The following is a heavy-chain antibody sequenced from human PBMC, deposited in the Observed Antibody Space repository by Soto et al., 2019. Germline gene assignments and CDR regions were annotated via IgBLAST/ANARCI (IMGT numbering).Heavy chain of an antibody. J-gene: IGHJ6*02. D-gene: IGHD1-7*01. Sequence: SQTLSLTCAISGDSVSSNSAAWNWIRQSPSRDLKWLGGTYYRSKWYNDYAVSVKSRITINPDTSKNQFSLQLSAVTPEDTAVYYFALNLSSGTTGGGYYYYGMDVWGQGTTVTVSS. CDR2: TYYRSKWYN. V-gene: IGHV6-1*01. CDR1: GDSVSSNSAA. CDR3: ALNLSSGTTGGGYYYYGMDV.